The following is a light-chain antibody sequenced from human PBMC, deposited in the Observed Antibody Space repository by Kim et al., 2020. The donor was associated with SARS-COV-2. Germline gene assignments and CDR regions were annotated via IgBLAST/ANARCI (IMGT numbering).Light chain of an antibody. CDR2: QTA. J-gene: IGLJ3*02. CDR3: QAWDDTSAV. Sequence: SYELTQPPSVSLSPGQTASIACYGDKLGTKFVHWYQQKSGQSPALVIYQTARRPSGTPERFSGSLSGNTATLTIRGTQAMDEADYFCQAWDDTSAVFGGGTQLTVL. CDR1: KLGTKF. V-gene: IGLV3-1*01.